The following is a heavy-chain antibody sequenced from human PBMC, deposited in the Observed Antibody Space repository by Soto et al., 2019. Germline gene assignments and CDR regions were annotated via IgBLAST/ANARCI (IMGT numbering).Heavy chain of an antibody. V-gene: IGHV3-48*02. Sequence: GGSLRLSCAASGFTFSSYDMNWVRQAPGKGLGGVSYISGGSSRIFYADSVKGRFTISRDNAKDSLYLQMNSLRDEDTGVYYCARVIYGGWSTIKDYYYYAMDVWGQGTTVTVSS. CDR1: GFTFSSYD. J-gene: IGHJ6*02. CDR2: ISGGSSRI. CDR3: ARVIYGGWSTIKDYYYYAMDV. D-gene: IGHD5-12*01.